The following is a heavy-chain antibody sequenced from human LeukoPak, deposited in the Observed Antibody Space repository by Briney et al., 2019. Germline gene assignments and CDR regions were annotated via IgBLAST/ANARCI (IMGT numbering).Heavy chain of an antibody. Sequence: GESLKISCRGSGYSFTSYWIYWVRQMPGKGLEWMGTIDPSDSYTNYSPSFQGHVTISADKSISTAYLQWSSLKASDTAMYYCARLVSYSSGVQVLDYWGQGTLVTVSS. CDR2: IDPSDSYT. CDR1: GYSFTSYW. V-gene: IGHV5-10-1*01. J-gene: IGHJ4*02. D-gene: IGHD6-19*01. CDR3: ARLVSYSSGVQVLDY.